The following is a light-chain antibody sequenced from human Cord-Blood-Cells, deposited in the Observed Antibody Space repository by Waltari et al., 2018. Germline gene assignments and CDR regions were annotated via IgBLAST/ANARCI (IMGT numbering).Light chain of an antibody. CDR2: EVS. CDR3: SSYAGSNNLV. CDR1: IRDVGGYNS. Sequence: QSALTQPPSASGYPGQSVTISCTGTIRDVGGYNSVSWYQQHPGKAPKLMIYEVSKRPSGVPDRFSGSKSGNTASLTVSGLQAEDEADYYCSSYAGSNNLVFGGGTKLTVL. J-gene: IGLJ2*01. V-gene: IGLV2-8*01.